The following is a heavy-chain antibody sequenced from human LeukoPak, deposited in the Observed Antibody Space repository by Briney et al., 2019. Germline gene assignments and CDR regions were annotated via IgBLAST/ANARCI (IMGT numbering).Heavy chain of an antibody. V-gene: IGHV1-18*01. J-gene: IGHJ6*02. D-gene: IGHD3-10*01. CDR1: GYTFTSYG. CDR3: ARDLGGGSESPDV. CDR2: IRGYNGNT. Sequence: GASVKLSCKASGYTFTSYGISWVRQAPGQALEWMGWIRGYNGNTNYAQKPQGRVTMTTDTSTSTAYMELRSLRSDDAAVYYCARDLGGGSESPDVWGQGTTVTVSS.